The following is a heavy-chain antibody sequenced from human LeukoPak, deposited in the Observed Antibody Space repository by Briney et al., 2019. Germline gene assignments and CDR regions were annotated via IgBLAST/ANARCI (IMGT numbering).Heavy chain of an antibody. CDR3: AKGLVPAAIRVVDY. CDR2: ISASGGST. V-gene: IGHV3-23*01. D-gene: IGHD2-2*01. J-gene: IGHJ4*02. CDR1: GFTFSSYA. Sequence: PGGSLRLSCAASGFTFSSYAMSWVRQAPGKGLEWVSAISASGGSTCYADSVKGRFTISRDNSQNTLYLQVNSLRAEDTAVYYCAKGLVPAAIRVVDYWGQGTLVTVSS.